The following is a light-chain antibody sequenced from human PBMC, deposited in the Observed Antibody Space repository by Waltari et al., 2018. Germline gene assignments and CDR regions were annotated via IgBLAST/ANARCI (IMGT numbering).Light chain of an antibody. V-gene: IGLV3-19*01. CDR1: SLRSYY. Sequence: SSELTQDPAVSVAMGQTVRITCQGDSLRSYYASWYQQRPGQAPILVIYDKNNRPSGVPDRFSGSSSHNTGSLTITGAQAEDEADYYCHSRNGRNNEVVFGGGTKLTVL. J-gene: IGLJ3*02. CDR2: DKN. CDR3: HSRNGRNNEVV.